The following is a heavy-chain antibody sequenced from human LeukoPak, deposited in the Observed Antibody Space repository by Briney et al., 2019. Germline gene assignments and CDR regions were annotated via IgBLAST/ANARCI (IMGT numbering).Heavy chain of an antibody. J-gene: IGHJ6*02. Sequence: SETLSLTCAVYGGSFSGYYWSWIRQPAGKGLEWIGRIYTSGTTNYNPSLKSRVTMSVDTSKNQFSLKLSSVTAADTAVYYCARDSYYYGMDVWGQGTTVTVSS. CDR1: GGSFSGYY. CDR3: ARDSYYYGMDV. CDR2: IYTSGTT. V-gene: IGHV4-59*10.